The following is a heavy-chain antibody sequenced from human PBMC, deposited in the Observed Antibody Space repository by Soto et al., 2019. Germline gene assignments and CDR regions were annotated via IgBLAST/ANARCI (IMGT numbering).Heavy chain of an antibody. CDR2: IKQDGSEK. J-gene: IGHJ6*02. Sequence: EVQLVESGGGLVQPGGSLRLSCAASGFTFSSYWMSWVRQAPGKGLEWVANIKQDGSEKYYVDSVKGRFTISRDNAKNSLYLQMNSLIAEDTAVYYCARDPSVVAAAGIYYYYYGMDVWGQGTTVTVSS. CDR3: ARDPSVVAAAGIYYYYYGMDV. D-gene: IGHD6-13*01. CDR1: GFTFSSYW. V-gene: IGHV3-7*01.